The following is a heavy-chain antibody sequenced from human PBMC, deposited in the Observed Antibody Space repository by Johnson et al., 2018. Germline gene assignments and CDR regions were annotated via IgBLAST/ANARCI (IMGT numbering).Heavy chain of an antibody. D-gene: IGHD2-15*01. CDR2: IKSKTDGGST. CDR1: GFSFSNFW. J-gene: IGHJ4*02. CDR3: TTDRGGFLL. Sequence: VQLVQSGGGLVKPGGSLRLSCAASGFSFSNFWMSWVRQAPGKGLEWVGRIKSKTDGGSTEYAAPVKGRFSISGDDSKNTLYLQMNSLKTEETAMYYCTTDRGGFLLWGQGTLVTVSS. V-gene: IGHV3-15*01.